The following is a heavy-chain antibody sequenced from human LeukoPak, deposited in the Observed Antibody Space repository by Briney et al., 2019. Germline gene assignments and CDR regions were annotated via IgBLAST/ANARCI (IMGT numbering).Heavy chain of an antibody. J-gene: IGHJ4*02. V-gene: IGHV3-7*01. CDR2: IRPDGSGD. Sequence: GGSLRLSCVASGFTFSSYWMSWVRQAPGKGLEWVASIRPDGSGDYYMDSLKGRFTISRDNAENSLYLQMNSQRAEDTAAYYCARLMGDVTTYDYWGQGTLVTVSS. CDR3: ARLMGDVTTYDY. CDR1: GFTFSSYW. D-gene: IGHD3-16*01.